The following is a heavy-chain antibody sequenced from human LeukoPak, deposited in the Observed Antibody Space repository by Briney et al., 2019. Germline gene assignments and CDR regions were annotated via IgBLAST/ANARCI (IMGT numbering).Heavy chain of an antibody. CDR3: ARDYRDADAFDI. V-gene: IGHV4-61*02. J-gene: IGHJ3*02. D-gene: IGHD3-16*02. CDR2: IYTSGST. Sequence: TSETLSLTCTVSGGSTSTGTYYWSWIRQPAGKGLEWIGRIYTSGSTNYNPSLRSRVTMSVDTSKNQFSLKLSSVTAADTAVYYCARDYRDADAFDIWGQGTMVTVSS. CDR1: GGSTSTGTYY.